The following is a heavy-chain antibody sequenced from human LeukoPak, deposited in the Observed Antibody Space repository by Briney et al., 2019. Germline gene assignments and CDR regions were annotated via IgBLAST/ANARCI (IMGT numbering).Heavy chain of an antibody. D-gene: IGHD2-15*01. Sequence: GGSLRLSCVASGFTFSDYWMSWVRQAPGKGLEWVANIKQDGNEKYYVDSVKGRFTISRDNAKNSLYLQMNSLRAEDTAIYHCARDDKGVAKAFDIWGQGTMVTVSS. CDR2: IKQDGNEK. J-gene: IGHJ3*02. CDR1: GFTFSDYW. CDR3: ARDDKGVAKAFDI. V-gene: IGHV3-7*01.